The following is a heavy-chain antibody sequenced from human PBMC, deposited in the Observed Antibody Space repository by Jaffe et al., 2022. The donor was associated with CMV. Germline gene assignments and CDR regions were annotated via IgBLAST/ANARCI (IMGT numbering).Heavy chain of an antibody. D-gene: IGHD1-1*01. V-gene: IGHV4-4*02. Sequence: QVQLQESGPGLVKPSGTLSLTCAVSGGSISSSNWWSWVRQPPGKGLEWIGEIYHSGSTNYNPSLKSRVTISVDKSKNQFSLKLSSVTAADTAVYYCRGNDPSVGAYYYYYMDVWGKGTTVTVSS. CDR1: GGSISSSNW. CDR3: RGNDPSVGAYYYYYMDV. CDR2: IYHSGST. J-gene: IGHJ6*03.